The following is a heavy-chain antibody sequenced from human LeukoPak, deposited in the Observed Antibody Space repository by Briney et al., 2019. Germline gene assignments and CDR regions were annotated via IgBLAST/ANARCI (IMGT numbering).Heavy chain of an antibody. CDR1: GGSISSSSYY. V-gene: IGHV4-39*01. Sequence: SETLSLTCTVSGGSISSSSYYWGWIRQPPGKGLEWIGGICYSGSTYYNPSLKSRVTISVDTSKNQFSLKLSSVTAADTAVYYCARRGRNYYMDVWGKGTTVTVSS. D-gene: IGHD2-15*01. CDR3: ARRGRNYYMDV. CDR2: ICYSGST. J-gene: IGHJ6*03.